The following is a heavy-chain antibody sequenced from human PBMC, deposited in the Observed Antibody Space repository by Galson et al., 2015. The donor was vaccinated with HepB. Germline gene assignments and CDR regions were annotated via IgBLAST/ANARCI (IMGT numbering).Heavy chain of an antibody. CDR2: IWYDGSNK. J-gene: IGHJ4*02. V-gene: IGHV3-33*01. CDR3: AREPITMVRGVHGAFDY. D-gene: IGHD3-10*01. Sequence: SLRLSCAVSGFIFSSYGMHWVGQAPGKGLEWVAVIWYDGSNKYYADSVKGRFTISRDNSKNTLYLQMNSLRAEDTAVYYCAREPITMVRGVHGAFDYWGQGTLVTVSS. CDR1: GFIFSSYG.